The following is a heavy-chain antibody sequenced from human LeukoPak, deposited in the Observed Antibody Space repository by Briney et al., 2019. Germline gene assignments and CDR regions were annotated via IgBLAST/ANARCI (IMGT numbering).Heavy chain of an antibody. J-gene: IGHJ4*02. V-gene: IGHV1-69*06. D-gene: IGHD3-10*01. CDR1: GGTFSSYA. CDR2: IIPIFGTA. CDR3: ARGYGSGSYYGY. Sequence: SVKVSCKASGGTFSSYAISWVRQAPGQGLEWMGGIIPIFGTANYAQRFQGRVTITADKSTSTAYMELSSLRSEDTAVYYCARGYGSGSYYGYWGQGTLVTVSS.